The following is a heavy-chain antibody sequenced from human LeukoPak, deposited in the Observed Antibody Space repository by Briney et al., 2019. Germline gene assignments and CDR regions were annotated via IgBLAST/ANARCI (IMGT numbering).Heavy chain of an antibody. Sequence: ASVKVSCKASGYTFTSYGISWVRQAPGQGLEWMGWISAYNGNTNYAQKLQGRVTMTTDTSTSTAYMELRSLGSDETAVYYCARDGMDTAMVPFDYWGQGTLVTVSS. CDR2: ISAYNGNT. V-gene: IGHV1-18*04. CDR3: ARDGMDTAMVPFDY. CDR1: GYTFTSYG. J-gene: IGHJ4*02. D-gene: IGHD5-18*01.